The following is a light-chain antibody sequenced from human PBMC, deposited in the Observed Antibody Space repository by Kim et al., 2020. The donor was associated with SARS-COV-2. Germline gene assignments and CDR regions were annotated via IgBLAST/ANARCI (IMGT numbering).Light chain of an antibody. V-gene: IGLV7-46*01. J-gene: IGLJ3*02. CDR2: DTG. Sequence: PRETVTLTCASSTGAVTPTHYPYWFQKKPGEVPRTLIFDTGSRHSWTPARFSGSLSGDKAVLTLAGAQPEDEGDYYCLLSFSGIRVFGGGTKLTVL. CDR3: LLSFSGIRV. CDR1: TGAVTPTHY.